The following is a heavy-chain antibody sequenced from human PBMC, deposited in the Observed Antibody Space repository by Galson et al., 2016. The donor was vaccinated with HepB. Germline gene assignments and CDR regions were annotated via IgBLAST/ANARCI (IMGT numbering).Heavy chain of an antibody. CDR1: GFPFNIYS. CDR2: ITPTSSSI. D-gene: IGHD3-22*01. J-gene: IGHJ4*02. Sequence: SLRLSCAASGFPFNIYSMNWVRQAPGKGLEWVSFITPTSSSIYYAESVEGRFTISRDNAEDSLYLQLNSLRAEDRAVYYCARDGFYYESSGYHELKLDQWCQGTVVIVSS. V-gene: IGHV3-21*01. CDR3: ARDGFYYESSGYHELKLDQ.